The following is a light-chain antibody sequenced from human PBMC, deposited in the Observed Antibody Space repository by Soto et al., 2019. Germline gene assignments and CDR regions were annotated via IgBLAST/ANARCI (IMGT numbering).Light chain of an antibody. V-gene: IGKV3-20*01. Sequence: EIVLTQSPGTLSLSPGERATLSCRASQSVSSSYLAWYQQKPGQAPRLIIYGASDRATGIPDRFSGSVSGTDFTLTISRLEPEDFAVYYCQQYGSSPYTFGQGTKLEIK. CDR3: QQYGSSPYT. CDR2: GAS. CDR1: QSVSSSY. J-gene: IGKJ2*01.